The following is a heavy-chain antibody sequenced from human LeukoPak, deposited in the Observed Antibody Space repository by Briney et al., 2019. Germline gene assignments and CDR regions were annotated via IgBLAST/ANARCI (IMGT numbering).Heavy chain of an antibody. CDR3: ARSYGGSYSDGMYV. CDR1: GFTFSSYA. V-gene: IGHV3-23*01. J-gene: IGHJ6*02. Sequence: GGSLRLSCAASGFTFSSYAMSWVRQAPGKGLEWVSAISGTAGSTYDADSVKGRFTISRDNFRNTLYLQMSSLRAEDTAVYYCARSYGGSYSDGMYVWGQGTTVTVSS. D-gene: IGHD1-26*01. CDR2: ISGTAGST.